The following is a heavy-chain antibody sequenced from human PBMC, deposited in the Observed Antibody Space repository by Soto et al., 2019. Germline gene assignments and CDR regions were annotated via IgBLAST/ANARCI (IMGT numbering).Heavy chain of an antibody. CDR1: GFIFSQYV. CDR3: AREGVGPYDFWSGYYVH. J-gene: IGHJ4*02. Sequence: QVQLVESGGGVVQPGRSLRLSCTASGFIFSQYVMHWVRQAPGKGVEWVAIISYDATNQYYADSVRGRFTISRDNSNNPVYLQMNRLSAEDTAVYYCAREGVGPYDFWSGYYVHWGQGTLVTVSS. CDR2: ISYDATNQ. V-gene: IGHV3-30-3*01. D-gene: IGHD3-3*01.